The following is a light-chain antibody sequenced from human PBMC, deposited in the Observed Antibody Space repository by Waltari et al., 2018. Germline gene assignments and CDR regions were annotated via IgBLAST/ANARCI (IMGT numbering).Light chain of an antibody. CDR3: QSYDSSLSAYV. V-gene: IGLV1-40*01. CDR2: GNI. J-gene: IGLJ1*01. CDR1: SSNIGAFHD. Sequence: QSVLTQPPSVSGAPGQRVTISCTGTSSNIGAFHDVHWYQQLPGTAPKLLIYGNIYRPSGVPDRFSGSKSGTSASLAISRLQAEDEADYYCQSYDSSLSAYVFGTGTTVTVL.